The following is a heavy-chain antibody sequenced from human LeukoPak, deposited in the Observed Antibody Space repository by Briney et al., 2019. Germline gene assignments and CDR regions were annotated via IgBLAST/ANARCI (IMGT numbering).Heavy chain of an antibody. CDR3: SRDLTNTNWPEVFDP. CDR2: IKQDGSEK. J-gene: IGHJ5*02. V-gene: IGHV3-7*01. CDR1: GFIFSTYW. Sequence: PGGSLRLSCAASGFIFSTYWMSWVRQAPGKGLEWVANIKQDGSEKYYVDSVKGRFTISRDSAKNSLYLQMNRLRAEDTAVYFCSRDLTNTNWPEVFDPWGQGTLVTVSS. D-gene: IGHD5-24*01.